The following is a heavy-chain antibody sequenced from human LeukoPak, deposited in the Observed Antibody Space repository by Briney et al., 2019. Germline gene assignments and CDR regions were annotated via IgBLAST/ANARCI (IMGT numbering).Heavy chain of an antibody. CDR2: ISPYDGDT. V-gene: IGHV1-18*01. J-gene: IGHJ5*02. Sequence: ASAKVSCKAAGYIFPDYRITWVRQAPGQGLEWMGWISPYDGDTNSAQKFQGRVTMTTDTSTNTAYMELRGLTSDDTAVYYCARVVGVGATRFDPWGQGTLVTVSS. D-gene: IGHD1-26*01. CDR1: GYIFPDYR. CDR3: ARVVGVGATRFDP.